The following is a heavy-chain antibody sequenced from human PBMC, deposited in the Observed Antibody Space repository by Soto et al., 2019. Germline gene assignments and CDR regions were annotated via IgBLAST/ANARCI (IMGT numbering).Heavy chain of an antibody. V-gene: IGHV1-69*13. CDR1: GGTFSSYA. CDR2: IIPIFGTA. Sequence: SVKVSCKASGGTFSSYAISWVRQAPGQGLEWMGGIIPIFGTANYAQKFQGRVTITADESTSTAYMELSSLRSEDTAVYYCAREMSAAGMADYWGQGTLVTVSS. CDR3: AREMSAAGMADY. J-gene: IGHJ4*02. D-gene: IGHD6-13*01.